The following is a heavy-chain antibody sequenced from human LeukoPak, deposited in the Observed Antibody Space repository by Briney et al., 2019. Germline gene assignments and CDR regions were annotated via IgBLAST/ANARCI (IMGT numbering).Heavy chain of an antibody. Sequence: PSETLSLTCTVSGYSISSGYYWGWIRQPPGKGLEWIGSIYHSGSTYYNPSLKSRVTISVDTSKNQFSLKLSSVTAADTAVYYCARGVSRYYDILTGYVYYYYMDVWGKGTTVTVSS. J-gene: IGHJ6*03. CDR1: GYSISSGYY. V-gene: IGHV4-38-2*02. CDR3: ARGVSRYYDILTGYVYYYYMDV. CDR2: IYHSGST. D-gene: IGHD3-9*01.